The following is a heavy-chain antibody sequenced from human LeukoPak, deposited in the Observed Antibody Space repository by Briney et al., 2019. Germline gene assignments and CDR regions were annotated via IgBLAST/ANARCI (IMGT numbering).Heavy chain of an antibody. V-gene: IGHV4-61*02. J-gene: IGHJ3*02. CDR1: GDSISSGDYY. CDR3: ARGPYSYDSSGAFDI. Sequence: SQTLSLTCTVSGDSISSGDYYWSWIRQPAGKGLEWIGRISGSGSTNYNPSLKSRVTISVDTSKNQFSLKLSSVTAADTAVYFCARGPYSYDSSGAFDIWGQGTMVTVSS. CDR2: ISGSGST. D-gene: IGHD3-22*01.